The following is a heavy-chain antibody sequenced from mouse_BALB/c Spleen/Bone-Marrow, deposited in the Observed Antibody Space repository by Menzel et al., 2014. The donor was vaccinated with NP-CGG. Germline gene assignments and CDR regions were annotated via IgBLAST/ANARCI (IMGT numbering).Heavy chain of an antibody. CDR2: ISGDGSHT. V-gene: IGHV5-9-2*01. D-gene: IGHD2-4*01. Sequence: EVKLEESGGGLVKPGGSLKLSCAASGFTFSTYGMSWVRQTPQKRLEWVATISGDGSHTYYLDSVKGRFTISRDNAKNNLYLQMSSLRSEDTALYYCARPNMITGAMDYWGQGTSVTVSS. CDR1: GFTFSTYG. CDR3: ARPNMITGAMDY. J-gene: IGHJ4*01.